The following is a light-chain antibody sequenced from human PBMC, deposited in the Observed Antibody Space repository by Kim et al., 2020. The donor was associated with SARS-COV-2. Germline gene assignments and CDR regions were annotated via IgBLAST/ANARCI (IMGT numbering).Light chain of an antibody. CDR3: QSYDSRLSLV. CDR1: SSNIGAGYN. J-gene: IGLJ2*01. CDR2: DNN. Sequence: QSVLTQPPSVSGAPGQRVTIPCTGSSSNIGAGYNVHWYQQVPGTAPKLLIYDNNNRPSGVPDRFSGSKSGTSASLAITGLQAEDEADYYCQSYDSRLSLVFGGGTKVTVL. V-gene: IGLV1-40*01.